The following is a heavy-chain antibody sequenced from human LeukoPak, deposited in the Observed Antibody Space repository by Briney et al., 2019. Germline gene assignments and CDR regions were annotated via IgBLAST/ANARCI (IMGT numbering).Heavy chain of an antibody. V-gene: IGHV1-8*01. Sequence: ASVKVSCKASGYTFTSYDINWVRQATGQGLEWMGWMNPNSGNTGYAQKFQGRVTMTTDTSTSTAYMELRSLRSDDTAVYYCARVVLGYCSGGSCYPPSNWGQGTLVTVSS. CDR2: MNPNSGNT. D-gene: IGHD2-15*01. CDR3: ARVVLGYCSGGSCYPPSN. J-gene: IGHJ4*02. CDR1: GYTFTSYD.